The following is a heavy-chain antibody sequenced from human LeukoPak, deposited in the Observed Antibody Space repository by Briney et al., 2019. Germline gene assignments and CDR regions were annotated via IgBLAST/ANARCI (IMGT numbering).Heavy chain of an antibody. CDR3: ATSYSRYSSGYYSLLDY. CDR2: IIPILGIA. Sequence: ASVKVSCKASGGTFSSYAISWVRQAPGQGLEWMGRIIPILGIANYAQKFQGRVTITADKSTSTAYMELSSLRSEDTAVYYCATSYSRYSSGYYSLLDYWGQGTLVTVSS. V-gene: IGHV1-69*04. CDR1: GGTFSSYA. J-gene: IGHJ4*02. D-gene: IGHD3-22*01.